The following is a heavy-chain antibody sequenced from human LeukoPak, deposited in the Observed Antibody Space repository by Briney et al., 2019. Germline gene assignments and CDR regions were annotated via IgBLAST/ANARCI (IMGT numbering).Heavy chain of an antibody. CDR2: ISYDGSNK. V-gene: IGHV3-30-3*01. D-gene: IGHD6-13*01. CDR1: GFTFSSYT. CDR3: ARDRSDSWINFDF. J-gene: IGHJ4*02. Sequence: GGSLRLSCAASGFTFSSYTMSWVRQAPGKGLEWVAVISYDGSNKYYADSVKGRFTISRDNSKNTLYLQMNSLRAEDTAVYYCARDRSDSWINFDFWGQGTLVTVSS.